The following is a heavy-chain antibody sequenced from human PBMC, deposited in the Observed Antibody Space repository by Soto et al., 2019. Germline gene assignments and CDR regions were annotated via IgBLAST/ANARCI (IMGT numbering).Heavy chain of an antibody. V-gene: IGHV3-74*01. J-gene: IGHJ4*02. CDR1: GFIFSMYW. D-gene: IGHD3-10*01. CDR2: ITDDGSTT. Sequence: GGSLRLTCGTSGFIFSMYWMHWVRQVPGKGPQWVARITDDGSTTYYAASVEGRFTISRDNAKNALYLQMTSLRADDTAVYYCTRGPRPTSIGTGAFWGQGTLVTVPQ. CDR3: TRGPRPTSIGTGAF.